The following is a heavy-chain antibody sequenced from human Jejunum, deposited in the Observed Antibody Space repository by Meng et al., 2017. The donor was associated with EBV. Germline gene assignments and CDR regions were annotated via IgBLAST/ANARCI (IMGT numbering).Heavy chain of an antibody. D-gene: IGHD6-19*01. CDR1: GGSITSKNWY. J-gene: IGHJ4*02. CDR3: ARGGGIAVAGE. Sequence: QLQLQESGSGLVKPSETLSLTCTVSGGSITSKNWYWSWIRQPPGKGLEWIGSIYYSGSTYYNPSLKSRVTISVDTSKNQFSLKLSSVTAADTAVYYCARGGGIAVAGEWGQGTLVIVSS. V-gene: IGHV4-39*07. CDR2: IYYSGST.